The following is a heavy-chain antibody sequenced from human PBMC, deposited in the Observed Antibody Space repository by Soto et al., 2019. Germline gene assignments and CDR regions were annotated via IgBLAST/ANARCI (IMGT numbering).Heavy chain of an antibody. Sequence: PGGSLRLSCLASGFTFINCAMTCVRPAPGLGVAGVACISGSGDTIDSADTVKGRFYLSTDNSKNTVFLQMNRLRACCTAGDSNVRDPRYDTTGYYSPYFYFYGMDVWGQGSTVTVSS. V-gene: IGHV3-23*01. CDR1: GFTFINCA. CDR2: ISGSGDTI. J-gene: IGHJ6*02. CDR3: VRDPRYDTTGYYSPYFYFYGMDV. D-gene: IGHD3-22*01.